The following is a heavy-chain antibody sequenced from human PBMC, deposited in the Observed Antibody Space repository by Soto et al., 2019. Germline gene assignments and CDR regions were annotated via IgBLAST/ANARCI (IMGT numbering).Heavy chain of an antibody. CDR1: GFTFSSYG. J-gene: IGHJ4*02. CDR3: AKERGALRGFVEQYYLDY. D-gene: IGHD3-10*01. V-gene: IGHV3-30*18. CDR2: ISYDGSKK. Sequence: TGGSLRLSCAASGFTFSSYGMHWVRQAPGKGLEWVAVISYDGSKKYYADSMKGRFTISRDNSKNTLYLQMNSLRAEDTAVYYCAKERGALRGFVEQYYLDYWGKESLVTV.